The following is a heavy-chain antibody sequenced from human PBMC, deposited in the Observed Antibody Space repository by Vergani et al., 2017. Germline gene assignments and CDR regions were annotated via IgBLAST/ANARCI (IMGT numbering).Heavy chain of an antibody. Sequence: QVQLQESGPGLVKPSQTLSLTCTVSGASINNDFYYWHWIRQPAGKGLEWIGRNYVSGITDYNSSLQSLVSMSVDTSKNQFSLTLTSVTAADTAVYYCARDNKQLRPRACDLWGQGTMVTVSS. CDR1: GASINNDFYY. CDR2: NYVSGIT. D-gene: IGHD4-23*01. J-gene: IGHJ3*01. V-gene: IGHV4-61*02. CDR3: ARDNKQLRPRACDL.